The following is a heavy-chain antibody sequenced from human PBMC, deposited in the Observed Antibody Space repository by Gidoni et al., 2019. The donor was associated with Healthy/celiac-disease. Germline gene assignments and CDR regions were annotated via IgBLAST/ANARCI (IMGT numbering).Heavy chain of an antibody. CDR2: INHSGST. J-gene: IGHJ4*02. CDR1: GGSLSGSY. D-gene: IGHD2-15*01. V-gene: IGHV4-34*01. Sequence: QVQLQQWGAGLLKPSETLSLTCAVDGGSLSGSYWSWIRQPQGKGLEWIEEINHSGSTNYNPSLKSRVTISVDTSKNQFSLKLSAVTAADTAVYYCARGKNKCSGGSCSQNFDYWGQGTLVTVSS. CDR3: ARGKNKCSGGSCSQNFDY.